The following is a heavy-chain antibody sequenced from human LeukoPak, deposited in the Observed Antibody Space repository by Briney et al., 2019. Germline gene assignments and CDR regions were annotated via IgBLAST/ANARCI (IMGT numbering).Heavy chain of an antibody. CDR1: GFTFSNYA. Sequence: GGSLRLSCAASGFTFSNYAMSWVRQAPGKGLEWVSAISGSDGKTYYADSVKGRFTISRDNSKNTLYLQLNSLRAEDTAVYYCAKRAANYYGSGSYYLYYFDYWGRGTLVTVSS. CDR3: AKRAANYYGSGSYYLYYFDY. V-gene: IGHV3-23*01. J-gene: IGHJ4*02. CDR2: ISGSDGKT. D-gene: IGHD3-10*01.